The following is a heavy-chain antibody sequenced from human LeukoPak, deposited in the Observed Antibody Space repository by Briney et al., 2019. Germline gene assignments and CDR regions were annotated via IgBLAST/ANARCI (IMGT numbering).Heavy chain of an antibody. V-gene: IGHV3-48*04. J-gene: IGHJ4*02. CDR2: ISDSGSTK. CDR3: VREGYYDSSGYLGVFDY. CDR1: GFTFNTYS. D-gene: IGHD3-22*01. Sequence: GGSLRLSCAASGFTFNTYSMTWVRQAPGKGLEWVSYISDSGSTKYYADSVKGRFTISRDNAKNSVYLQMKSLRAEDTAVYYCVREGYYDSSGYLGVFDYWGQGTLVTVSS.